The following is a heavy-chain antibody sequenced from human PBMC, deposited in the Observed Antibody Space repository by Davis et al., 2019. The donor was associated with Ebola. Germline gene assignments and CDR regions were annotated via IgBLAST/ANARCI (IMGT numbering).Heavy chain of an antibody. J-gene: IGHJ5*02. D-gene: IGHD6-13*01. Sequence: PSETLSLTCAVYGGSLNDYYWSWIRQAPGKGLEWIGEIDHRGDAKYNPSLKSRVTISVDTSKNHFSLKLNSVTAADTAVYYCARAPIAGAGTRWGTRWFDPWGQGTLVTVSS. CDR2: IDHRGDA. CDR3: ARAPIAGAGTRWGTRWFDP. CDR1: GGSLNDYY. V-gene: IGHV4-34*01.